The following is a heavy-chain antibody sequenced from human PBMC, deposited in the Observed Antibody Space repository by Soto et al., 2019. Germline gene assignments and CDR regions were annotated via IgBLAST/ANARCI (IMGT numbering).Heavy chain of an antibody. Sequence: EVQLVESGGGLVKPGGSLRLSCAASGFSFSGYSMNWVRQAPGKALEWVSCITSTSSYIYYADSVKGRFTISRDNAQRSVCLQMNSLRVEDTAVYYCVRETGAGRFVAFDYWGPGILVTVS. V-gene: IGHV3-21*02. CDR3: VRETGAGRFVAFDY. CDR1: GFSFSGYS. J-gene: IGHJ4*02. CDR2: ITSTSSYI. D-gene: IGHD1-26*01.